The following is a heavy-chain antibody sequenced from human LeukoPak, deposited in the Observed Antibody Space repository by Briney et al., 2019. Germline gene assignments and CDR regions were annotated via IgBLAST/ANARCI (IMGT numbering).Heavy chain of an antibody. CDR3: PIAVADRTYYFDY. V-gene: IGHV4-39*07. CDR2: IYYSGST. D-gene: IGHD6-19*01. J-gene: IGHJ4*02. CDR1: GGSISSSSYY. Sequence: SETLSLTCTVSGGSISSSSYYWGWIRQPPGKGLERIGSIYYSGSTYYNPSLKSRVTISVDTSKNQFSLKLSSVTAADTAVYYCPIAVADRTYYFDYWGQGTLVTVSS.